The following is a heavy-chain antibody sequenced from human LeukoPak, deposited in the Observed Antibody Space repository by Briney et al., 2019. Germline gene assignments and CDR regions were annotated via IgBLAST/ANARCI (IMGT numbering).Heavy chain of an antibody. CDR3: AKEGIVANGPFDY. D-gene: IGHD5-12*01. CDR2: IRYDGSNK. J-gene: IGHJ4*02. Sequence: PGGSLRLSCAASGFTFSSYGMHWVRQAPGKGLEWVAFIRYDGSNKYYADSVKGRFTISRDNSKNTLYLQMNSLRAEDTAVYYCAKEGIVANGPFDYWGQGTLVTVSS. V-gene: IGHV3-30*02. CDR1: GFTFSSYG.